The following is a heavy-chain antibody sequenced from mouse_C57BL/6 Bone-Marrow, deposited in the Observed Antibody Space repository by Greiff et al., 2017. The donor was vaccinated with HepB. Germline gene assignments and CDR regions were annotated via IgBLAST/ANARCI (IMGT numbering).Heavy chain of an antibody. CDR3: ASKYYGSSFDY. Sequence: QVQLQQSGTELVKPGASVKLSCKASGYTFTSYWMHWVKQRPGQGLEWIGNINPSNGGTNYNEKFKSKATLTVDKSTSTAYMPLSSLTSEDSAVYYCASKYYGSSFDYWGQCTTLTVSS. CDR2: INPSNGGT. CDR1: GYTFTSYW. V-gene: IGHV1-53*01. J-gene: IGHJ2*01. D-gene: IGHD1-1*01.